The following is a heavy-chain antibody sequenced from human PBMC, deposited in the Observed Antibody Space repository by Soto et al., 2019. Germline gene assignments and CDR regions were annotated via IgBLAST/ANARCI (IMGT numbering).Heavy chain of an antibody. Sequence: NPSETLSLTCTVSGGSVTNSSYYWGWIRQSPGKGLEWIGSVYYRGRSYSKSSVKSRVTISVDTSKNRFSLSLNSVTASDTAVYFCMSQRTTVPTQAYFDYWGPGALVTVSS. CDR3: MSQRTTVPTQAYFDY. CDR1: GGSVTNSSYY. J-gene: IGHJ4*02. CDR2: VYYRGRS. D-gene: IGHD4-17*01. V-gene: IGHV4-39*01.